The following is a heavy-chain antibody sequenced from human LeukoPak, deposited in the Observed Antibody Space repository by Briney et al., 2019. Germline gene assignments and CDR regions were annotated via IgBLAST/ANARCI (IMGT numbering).Heavy chain of an antibody. Sequence: PSGTLSLTCGVSGGSITTTNFCSWVPQPPGGGLEWIREISLRGRTQYNPSLKSRVNISIDESTNHLYLSLDSVTAADTAVYYCSRERGPYCPFGHWGQGTLVAVTS. CDR2: ISLRGRT. J-gene: IGHJ5*02. V-gene: IGHV4-4*02. D-gene: IGHD1-26*01. CDR1: GGSITTTNF. CDR3: SRERGPYCPFGH.